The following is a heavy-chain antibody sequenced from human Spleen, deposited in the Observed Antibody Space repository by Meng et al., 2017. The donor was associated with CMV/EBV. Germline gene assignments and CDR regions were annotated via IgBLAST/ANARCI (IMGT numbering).Heavy chain of an antibody. Sequence: GESLKISCAASGFTFSTYDMHWVRQATGKGLEWVSGIDTDGDTYYRDSAKGRFTISRENAKNSLYLQMNSLRAGDTAVYYCARDLRVELLWFGELSGVGHDAFDIWGQGTMVTVSS. D-gene: IGHD3-10*01. CDR1: GFTFSTYD. J-gene: IGHJ3*02. V-gene: IGHV3-13*01. CDR3: ARDLRVELLWFGELSGVGHDAFDI. CDR2: IDTDGDT.